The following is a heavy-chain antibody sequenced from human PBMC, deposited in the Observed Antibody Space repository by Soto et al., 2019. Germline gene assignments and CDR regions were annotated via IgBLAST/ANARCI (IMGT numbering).Heavy chain of an antibody. CDR2: IAGSGVGT. Sequence: EVQVLESGGGLVQPGGSLRLSCADPEFTFSTYAMTWVRQAPGGRLEWVSSIAGSGVGTSYADPVKGRFTVSRDNSRDTLFLRMNSLRVEDTDIYYCTRDPNGDHIGAFDFWGQGIMVNVSS. V-gene: IGHV3-23*01. CDR1: EFTFSTYA. CDR3: TRDPNGDHIGAFDF. J-gene: IGHJ3*01. D-gene: IGHD4-17*01.